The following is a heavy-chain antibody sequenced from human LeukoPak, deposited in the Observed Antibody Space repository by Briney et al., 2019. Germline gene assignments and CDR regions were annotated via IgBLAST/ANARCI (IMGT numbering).Heavy chain of an antibody. J-gene: IGHJ5*02. CDR2: VYYSGST. V-gene: IGHV4-39*01. CDR3: AILGTGSS. CDR1: LGCLSSNSNY. D-gene: IGHD3-10*01. Sequence: PSETLSLTCTVSLGCLSSNSNYWGGIRQPPGRGLEWIGSVYYSGSTYYNPSLKSRVTISVDPSKSQFSLKLNSVTAADTAVYFCAILGTGSSWGQGTLVTVSS.